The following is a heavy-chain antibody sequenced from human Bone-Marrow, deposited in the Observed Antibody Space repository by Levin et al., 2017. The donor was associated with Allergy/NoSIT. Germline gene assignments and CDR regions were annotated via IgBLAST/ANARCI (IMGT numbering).Heavy chain of an antibody. V-gene: IGHV4-59*08. Sequence: PSETLSLTCTVSGGSITSYFWSWIRQPPGKGLEWIGYIYSSGATNYNPSLKSRISISVDTSKNHFSLSLTSVTAADTAVYYCARQGQRSRRPEYWGPGTLVFVSS. CDR2: IYSSGAT. J-gene: IGHJ4*02. CDR3: ARQGQRSRRPEY. CDR1: GGSITSYF. D-gene: IGHD2-15*01.